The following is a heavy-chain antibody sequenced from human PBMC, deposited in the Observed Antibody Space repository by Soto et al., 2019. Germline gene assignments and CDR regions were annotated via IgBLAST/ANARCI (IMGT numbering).Heavy chain of an antibody. CDR3: AKHYTSSWYVADY. J-gene: IGHJ4*02. D-gene: IGHD6-13*01. Sequence: GGSLRLSCAASGFTFSSYAMSWVRQAPGKGLEWVSTISGSGGITYYVDSVKGRFTISRDNSKSTLYLQMNSLRAEDTAVYYGAKHYTSSWYVADYWGQGTLVTVS. CDR2: ISGSGGIT. V-gene: IGHV3-23*01. CDR1: GFTFSSYA.